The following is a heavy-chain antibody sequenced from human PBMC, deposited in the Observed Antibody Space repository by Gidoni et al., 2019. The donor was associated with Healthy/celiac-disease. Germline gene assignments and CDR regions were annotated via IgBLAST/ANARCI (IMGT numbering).Heavy chain of an antibody. CDR1: GGSFSGYY. J-gene: IGHJ5*02. V-gene: IGHV4-34*01. Sequence: HVQLQQWGAGLLTPSETLSLTCAVYGGSFSGYYWSWSRQPPGKGLEWIGEINHSGRTNYNPTLKSRVTISVDTSKNQFSLRLSSVTAAGTAVYYCASRGHGYGSSTSCYPFWFDPWGQGTLVTVSS. D-gene: IGHD2-2*03. CDR3: ASRGHGYGSSTSCYPFWFDP. CDR2: INHSGRT.